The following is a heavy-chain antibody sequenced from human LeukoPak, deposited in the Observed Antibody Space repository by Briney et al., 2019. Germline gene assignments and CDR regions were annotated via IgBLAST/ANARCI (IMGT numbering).Heavy chain of an antibody. D-gene: IGHD6-19*01. CDR1: GYTFTGYY. CDR2: INPNSGGT. Sequence: ASAKVSCKASGYTFTGYYMHWVRQAPGQGLERMGWINPNSGGTNYAQKFQGRVTMTRDTSISTAYMELSRLRSDDTAVYYCARAVAGQPYYFDYWGQGTLVTVSS. V-gene: IGHV1-2*02. J-gene: IGHJ4*02. CDR3: ARAVAGQPYYFDY.